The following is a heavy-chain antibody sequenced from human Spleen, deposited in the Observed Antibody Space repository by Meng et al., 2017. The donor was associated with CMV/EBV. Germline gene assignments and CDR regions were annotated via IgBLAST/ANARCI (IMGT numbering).Heavy chain of an antibody. CDR3: ARVGGYCSSTSCSFWRFDP. D-gene: IGHD2-2*03. J-gene: IGHJ5*02. CDR2: INPNSGAT. Sequence: ASVKVSCKASGYTFTGYYMHWVRQAPGQGLEWMGCINPNSGATNYAQKFQGRVTMTRDTSINTAYMELSRLRSDDTAVYYCARVGGYCSSTSCSFWRFDPWGQGTLVTVSS. V-gene: IGHV1-2*02. CDR1: GYTFTGYY.